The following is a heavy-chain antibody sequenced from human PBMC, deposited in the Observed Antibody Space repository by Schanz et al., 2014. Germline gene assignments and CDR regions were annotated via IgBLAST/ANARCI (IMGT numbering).Heavy chain of an antibody. V-gene: IGHV3-33*08. D-gene: IGHD1-1*01. CDR2: IWYDENNK. CDR1: GFTFSSYA. CDR3: ARGTDWNLHY. Sequence: VQLLDSGGGVVQPGRSLRLSCAASGFTFSSYAMHWVRQAPGKGLEWVAVIWYDENNKYYADSVKGRFTMSRDNSKNTLYLQMNSLRAGDTAVYYCARGTDWNLHYWGQGALVTVSS. J-gene: IGHJ4*02.